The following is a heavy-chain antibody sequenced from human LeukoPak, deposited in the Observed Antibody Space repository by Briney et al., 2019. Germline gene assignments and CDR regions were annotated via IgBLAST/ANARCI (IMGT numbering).Heavy chain of an antibody. D-gene: IGHD3-9*01. CDR2: ISYDGSNK. CDR1: GFTFSSYG. V-gene: IGHV3-30*03. J-gene: IGHJ4*02. Sequence: PGRSLRLSCAASGFTFSSYGMHWVRQAPGKGLEWVAVISYDGSNKYYADSVKGRFTISRDNSKNTPYLQMNSLRAEDTAVYYCAAYFDWLFRFDYWGQGTLVTVSS. CDR3: AAYFDWLFRFDY.